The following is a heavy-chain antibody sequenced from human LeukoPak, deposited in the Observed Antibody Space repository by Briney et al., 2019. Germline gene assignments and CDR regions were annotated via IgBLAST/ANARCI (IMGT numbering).Heavy chain of an antibody. CDR3: ARVEASGYDYGAFDY. J-gene: IGHJ4*02. Sequence: SGGSLRLSCAASGFTFSSYGMSWVRQAPGKGLEWVSAISGSGGSTYYADSVKGRFTISRDNSKNTLYLQMSSLRADDTAVYYCARVEASGYDYGAFDYWGQGTLVTVSS. CDR2: ISGSGGST. CDR1: GFTFSSYG. V-gene: IGHV3-23*01. D-gene: IGHD5-12*01.